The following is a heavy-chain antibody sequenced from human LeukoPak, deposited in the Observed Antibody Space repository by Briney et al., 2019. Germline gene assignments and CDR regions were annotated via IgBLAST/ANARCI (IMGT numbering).Heavy chain of an antibody. CDR1: GGSISSSSYY. Sequence: PSETLSLTCTVSGGSISSSSYYWDWIRQSPGKGLEWIGSIFYSGSTYYNPSLKSRVTISIDTSENQFSLKLSSVTAADTAVYYCATTPALAVAGTLDPKEWGQGTLVTVSS. D-gene: IGHD6-19*01. CDR3: ATTPALAVAGTLDPKE. V-gene: IGHV4-39*01. J-gene: IGHJ4*02. CDR2: IFYSGST.